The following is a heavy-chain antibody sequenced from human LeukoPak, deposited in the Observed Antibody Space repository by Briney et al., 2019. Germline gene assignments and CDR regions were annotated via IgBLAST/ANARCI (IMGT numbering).Heavy chain of an antibody. CDR1: GFTFSSYS. CDR2: ISSSSSHI. D-gene: IGHD1-1*01. Sequence: KAGGSLRLSCAASGFTFSSYSMNWVRQAPGKGLEWVSSISSSSSHIYYADSVRGGFTISRDNAKNSLFLQINVLRGEDTAVYYCARCTTGKTFGSLREIKKSREIDYWGQGTLVTVSS. V-gene: IGHV3-21*01. CDR3: ARCTTGKTFGSLREIKKSREIDY. J-gene: IGHJ4*02.